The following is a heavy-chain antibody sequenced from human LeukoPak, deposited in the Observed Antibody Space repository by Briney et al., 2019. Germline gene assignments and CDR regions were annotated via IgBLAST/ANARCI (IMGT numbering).Heavy chain of an antibody. CDR3: ARFAGVSPHFDI. CDR2: ISSGSSAI. CDR1: GFTCTTYS. Sequence: PGGSLRLSCEASGFTCTTYSMTWVRQAPGKGLEWVSIISSGSSAIFSADALKGRFTISRDDAKNTLYLQMNSLRAEDTAVYYCARFAGVSPHFDIWGQGTMVTVSS. V-gene: IGHV3-21*01. J-gene: IGHJ3*02. D-gene: IGHD2-8*01.